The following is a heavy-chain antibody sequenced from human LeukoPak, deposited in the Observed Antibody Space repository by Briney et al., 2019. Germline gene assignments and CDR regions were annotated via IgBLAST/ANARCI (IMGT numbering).Heavy chain of an antibody. D-gene: IGHD6-19*01. CDR3: AKYQRQWLPKGGFDY. CDR2: ITGSGDNT. CDR1: GFTFSSFA. V-gene: IGHV3-23*01. J-gene: IGHJ4*02. Sequence: GGSLRLSCTASGFTFSSFAMSWVRQAPGKGLEWVSGITGSGDNTYYADSVKGRFTISRDNSKNTLYLQMDNLRAEDTAVYYCAKYQRQWLPKGGFDYWGQGTLVTVSS.